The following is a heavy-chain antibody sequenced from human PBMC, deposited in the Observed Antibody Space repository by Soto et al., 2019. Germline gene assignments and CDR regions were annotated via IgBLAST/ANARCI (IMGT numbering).Heavy chain of an antibody. J-gene: IGHJ3*02. Sequence: VQVLESGGGLVQPGGSLRLSCVASGFTCSSYDISWVRQAPGKGLEWVSTILVGGSTHYPDSVKGRFTISRDNSKNTVFMQMNSLTAGDTAVYYCAKATATGGGAFDICGQGTVVTVSS. CDR3: AKATATGGGAFDI. CDR2: ILVGGST. D-gene: IGHD2-8*02. V-gene: IGHV3-23*01. CDR1: GFTCSSYD.